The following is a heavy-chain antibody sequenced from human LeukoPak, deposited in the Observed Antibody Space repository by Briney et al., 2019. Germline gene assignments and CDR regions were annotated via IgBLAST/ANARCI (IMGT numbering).Heavy chain of an antibody. D-gene: IGHD3-16*01. CDR2: IKTDGRTT. CDR1: GMTFSNHW. J-gene: IGHJ4*02. CDR3: TTGPSYGYEW. V-gene: IGHV3-74*01. Sequence: GGSLRLSCAASGMTFSNHWMHWVRQAPGKGLVWVSLIKTDGRTTIYADSVRGRFTISRDTGRSTLYLQMNSLRAEDTAIYYCTTGPSYGYEWWGQGTEVTVSS.